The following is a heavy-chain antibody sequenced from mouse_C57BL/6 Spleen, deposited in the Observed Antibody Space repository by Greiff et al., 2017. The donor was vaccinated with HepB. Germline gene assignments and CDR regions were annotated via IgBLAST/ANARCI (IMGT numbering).Heavy chain of an antibody. V-gene: IGHV1-50*01. Sequence: QVQLQQPGAELVKPGASVKLSCKASGYTFTSYWMQWVKQRPGQGLEWIGEIDPSDSYTNYNQKFKGKATLTVDTSSSTAYMQLSSLTSEDSAVYYCARKEDQAWFAYWGQGTLVTVSA. CDR2: IDPSDSYT. J-gene: IGHJ3*01. CDR3: ARKEDQAWFAY. CDR1: GYTFTSYW.